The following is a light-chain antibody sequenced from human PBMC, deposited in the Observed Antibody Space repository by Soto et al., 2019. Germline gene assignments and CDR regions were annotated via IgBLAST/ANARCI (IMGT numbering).Light chain of an antibody. CDR3: QQSYRTPT. CDR1: QGISTY. J-gene: IGKJ5*01. CDR2: KAS. V-gene: IGKV1-39*01. Sequence: DIQMTQSPSSLSESAGDRVTITCRASQGISTYLNWYQQKPGKVPKFLIYKASSLQSGVPSRFSGSGSGTDYTLTISSLQPEDFATYYCQQSYRTPTFGQGTRLEIK.